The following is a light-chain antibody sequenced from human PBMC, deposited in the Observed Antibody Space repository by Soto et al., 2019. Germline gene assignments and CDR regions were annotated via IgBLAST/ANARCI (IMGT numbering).Light chain of an antibody. J-gene: IGLJ7*01. CDR3: CSYGGSRAV. CDR2: EVT. CDR1: SSDVGSHNL. V-gene: IGLV2-23*02. Sequence: QSVLTQPASVSGSPGQSITTSCTGTSSDVGSHNLVSWYQQHPGQAPKLMIYEVTKRPLGVSTRFYASKSGNTASLTISGLQAEDEADYYCCSYGGSRAVFGGGTQLTVL.